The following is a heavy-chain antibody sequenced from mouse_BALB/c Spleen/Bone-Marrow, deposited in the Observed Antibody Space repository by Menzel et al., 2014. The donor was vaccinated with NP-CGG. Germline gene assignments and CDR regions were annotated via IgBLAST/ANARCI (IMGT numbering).Heavy chain of an antibody. CDR2: IHPGNSDT. J-gene: IGHJ2*01. CDR1: GYTFSNYW. V-gene: IGHV1-5*01. CDR3: TTLARSNFDY. D-gene: IGHD3-1*01. Sequence: VQLQQSGTVLARPGAAVKMSCKASGYTFSNYWMHWIKQRPGQGLEWIGTIHPGNSDTTYNQKFKGKAKLTAVTSTSTAYLERSSLANEAAAVYYCTTLARSNFDYWGQGTALTVSS.